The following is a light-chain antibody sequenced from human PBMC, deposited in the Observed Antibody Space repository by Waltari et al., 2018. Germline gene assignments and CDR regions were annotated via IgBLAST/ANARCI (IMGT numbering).Light chain of an antibody. CDR1: QTVTSSD. Sequence: EIVLTQSPGTVSLSPGERATVSCRASQTVTSSDLAWYQQQPGQAPRLLIYAAARRATGVPDRFSGSGSGTDFTLTISRLEPEDFAVYYCQQYHTSPRTFGQGTMVEI. J-gene: IGKJ1*01. CDR2: AAA. CDR3: QQYHTSPRT. V-gene: IGKV3-20*01.